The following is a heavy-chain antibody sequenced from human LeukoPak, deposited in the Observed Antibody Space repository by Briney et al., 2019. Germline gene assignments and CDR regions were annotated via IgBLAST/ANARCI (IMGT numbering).Heavy chain of an antibody. Sequence: SETLSLTCTVSGYSISSGYYWGWIRQPPGKGLEWIGEINHSGSTNYNPSLKSRVTISVDTSRNQFSLKLSSVTAADTAVYYCARGYCSGGSCPYYFDYWGQGTLVTVSS. D-gene: IGHD2-15*01. J-gene: IGHJ4*02. CDR3: ARGYCSGGSCPYYFDY. CDR2: INHSGST. V-gene: IGHV4-38-2*02. CDR1: GYSISSGYY.